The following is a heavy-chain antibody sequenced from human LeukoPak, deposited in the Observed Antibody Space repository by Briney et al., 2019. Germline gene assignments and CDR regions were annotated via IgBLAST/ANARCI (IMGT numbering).Heavy chain of an antibody. D-gene: IGHD3-3*01. CDR2: INPNSGGT. J-gene: IGHJ6*02. Sequence: GASVKVSCKASGYTFTGYYMHWVRQAPGQGLEWMGWINPNSGGTNYAQKFQGWVTMTRDTSISTAYMELSRLRSDDTAVYYCARGNYDFWSGYYDYYYGMDVWGQGTTVTVSS. CDR1: GYTFTGYY. CDR3: ARGNYDFWSGYYDYYYGMDV. V-gene: IGHV1-2*04.